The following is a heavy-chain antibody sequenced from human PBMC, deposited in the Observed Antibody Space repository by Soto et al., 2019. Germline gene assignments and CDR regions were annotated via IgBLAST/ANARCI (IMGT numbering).Heavy chain of an antibody. V-gene: IGHV1-69*02. D-gene: IGHD3-3*01. Sequence: SVKVSCKASGGTFSSYTISWVRQAPGQGLEWMGRIIPILGIANYAQKFQGRVTITADKSTSTAYMELSSLRSEDTAVYYCARAGGFLATQWSCFDPWGQGTLVTVSS. CDR3: ARAGGFLATQWSCFDP. CDR2: IIPILGIA. CDR1: GGTFSSYT. J-gene: IGHJ5*02.